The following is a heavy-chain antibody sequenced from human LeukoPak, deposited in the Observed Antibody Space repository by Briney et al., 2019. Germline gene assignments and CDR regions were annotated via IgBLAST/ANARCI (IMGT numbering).Heavy chain of an antibody. V-gene: IGHV3-21*01. CDR1: GFTFSSYS. J-gene: IGHJ4*02. D-gene: IGHD2-2*01. Sequence: GGSLRLSCAASGFTFSSYSMNWVRQAPGKGLEWVSSISSSSSYIYYADSVKGRFTISRDNAKNSLYLQMNSLRAEDTAVYYCARDPLSSTSQERDYWGQGTLVTVSS. CDR3: ARDPLSSTSQERDY. CDR2: ISSSSSYI.